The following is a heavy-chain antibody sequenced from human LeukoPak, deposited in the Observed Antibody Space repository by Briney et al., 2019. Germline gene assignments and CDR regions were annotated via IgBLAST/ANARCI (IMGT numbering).Heavy chain of an antibody. Sequence: GGSLRLSCAASGFTFSDYAMSWVRQAPGKGLEWVSGISGSGSSTYYADSVKGRFTISRDNSKNTLYLQMNSLRAEDTAVYYCARYYYGSGSGTRYFDYWGQGTLVTVSS. CDR2: ISGSGSST. CDR3: ARYYYGSGSGTRYFDY. V-gene: IGHV3-23*01. D-gene: IGHD3-10*01. CDR1: GFTFSDYA. J-gene: IGHJ4*02.